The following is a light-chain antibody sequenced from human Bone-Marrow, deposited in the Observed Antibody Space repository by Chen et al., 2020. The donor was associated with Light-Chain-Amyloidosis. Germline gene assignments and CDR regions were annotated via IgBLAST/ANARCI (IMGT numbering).Light chain of an antibody. Sequence: EIVVTQSPATLSVSPGEGATLTCRASQNVNRHVAWYQQKPGQAPSLLMSATSTRATGIPGRFSGSGSGTEFTLTISSLQSEDSAVYYCQQYNNWPSWTFGQGTKVEIK. J-gene: IGKJ1*01. V-gene: IGKV3-15*01. CDR2: ATS. CDR1: QNVNRH. CDR3: QQYNNWPSWT.